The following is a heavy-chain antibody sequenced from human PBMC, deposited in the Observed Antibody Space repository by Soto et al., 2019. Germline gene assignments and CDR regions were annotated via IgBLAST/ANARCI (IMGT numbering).Heavy chain of an antibody. J-gene: IGHJ6*03. CDR1: GGSISSDY. V-gene: IGHV4-4*08. CDR3: ARAIAGYSYGAYYYYYMDV. D-gene: IGHD5-18*01. CDR2: IYSSGST. Sequence: PSETLSLTCTVSGGSISSDYWSWIRQPPGKGLEWIGNIYSSGSTNYNPSLKSRVTISEDTSNNQFSLKLNSVTAADTAVYYCARAIAGYSYGAYYYYYMDVWGKGTTVTVPS.